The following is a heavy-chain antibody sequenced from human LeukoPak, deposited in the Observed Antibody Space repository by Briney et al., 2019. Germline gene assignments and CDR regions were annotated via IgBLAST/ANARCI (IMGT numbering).Heavy chain of an antibody. CDR2: ISGSGGST. Sequence: GVSLRLSCAASGFTFSSYAMSWVRQAPGKGLEWVSSISGSGGSTYYTDSVKGRFTISRDNSKNTLYLQMNSLRAEDTAVYYCAKEYSSSWYDYYYYGMDVWGQGTTVTVSS. CDR3: AKEYSSSWYDYYYYGMDV. J-gene: IGHJ6*02. CDR1: GFTFSSYA. V-gene: IGHV3-23*01. D-gene: IGHD6-13*01.